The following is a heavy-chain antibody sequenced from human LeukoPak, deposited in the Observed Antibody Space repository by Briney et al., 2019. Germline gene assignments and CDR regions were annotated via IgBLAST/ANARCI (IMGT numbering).Heavy chain of an antibody. D-gene: IGHD6-13*01. Sequence: PGGSLRLSCAASGFTFSSYAMHWVRQAPGKGLEYVSAISSNGGSTYYANSVKGRFTISRDNSKNTLYLQMGSLRAEDMAVYYCARVESSEQLTDYWGQGTLVTVSS. CDR2: ISSNGGST. CDR1: GFTFSSYA. V-gene: IGHV3-64*01. J-gene: IGHJ4*02. CDR3: ARVESSEQLTDY.